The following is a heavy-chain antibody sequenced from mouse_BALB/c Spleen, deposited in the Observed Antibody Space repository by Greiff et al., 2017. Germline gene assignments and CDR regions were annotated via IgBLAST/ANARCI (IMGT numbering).Heavy chain of an antibody. CDR3: TGYGSTYWYFDV. CDR1: GFTFSSYW. J-gene: IGHJ1*01. Sequence: EVKLEESGGGLVQPGGSMKLSCVASGFTFSSYWMSWVRQSPEKGLEWVAEIRLKSDNYATHYAESVKGKFTISRDDSKSRLYLQMNSLRAEDTGIYYCTGYGSTYWYFDVWGAGTTVTVSS. CDR2: IRLKSDNYAT. D-gene: IGHD1-1*01. V-gene: IGHV6-6*02.